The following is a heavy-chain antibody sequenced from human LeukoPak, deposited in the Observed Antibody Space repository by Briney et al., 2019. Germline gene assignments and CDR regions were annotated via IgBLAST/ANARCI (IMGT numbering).Heavy chain of an antibody. J-gene: IGHJ4*02. CDR1: GFTFSSYA. CDR2: ISGSGGST. V-gene: IGHV3-23*01. Sequence: GGSLRLXCAASGFTFSSYAMSWVRQAPGKGLEWVSAISGSGGSTYYADSVKGRFTISRDNSKNTVYLQIDSLGVEDTAVYYCAKCMSATGVCLNFDSWGQGILVTVSS. D-gene: IGHD2-21*02. CDR3: AKCMSATGVCLNFDS.